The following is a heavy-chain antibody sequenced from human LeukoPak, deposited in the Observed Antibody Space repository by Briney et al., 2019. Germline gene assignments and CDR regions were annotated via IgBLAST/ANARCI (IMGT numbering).Heavy chain of an antibody. Sequence: SETLSLTCTVSGGSISSYYWSWIRQPPGKGLEWIGYIYYSGSTNYNPSLKSRVTISVDTSKNQFSLRLSSVTAADTAVYYCARDIYGSFDYWGQGTLVTVSS. CDR1: GGSISSYY. J-gene: IGHJ4*02. V-gene: IGHV4-59*01. CDR3: ARDIYGSFDY. D-gene: IGHD2-15*01. CDR2: IYYSGST.